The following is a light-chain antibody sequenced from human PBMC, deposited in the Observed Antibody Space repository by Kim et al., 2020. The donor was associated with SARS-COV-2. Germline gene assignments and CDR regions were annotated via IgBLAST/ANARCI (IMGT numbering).Light chain of an antibody. CDR1: QSIGSH. Sequence: DIQMTQSPSSLSASVGYRVTITCRASQSIGSHLNWYQQKPGKAPKVLIYGASSLQSGVPSRFSGSGSGTDFTLTINSLQPEDFATYYCQQIYSRPTFGQRTRLELK. CDR3: QQIYSRPT. J-gene: IGKJ5*01. V-gene: IGKV1-39*01. CDR2: GAS.